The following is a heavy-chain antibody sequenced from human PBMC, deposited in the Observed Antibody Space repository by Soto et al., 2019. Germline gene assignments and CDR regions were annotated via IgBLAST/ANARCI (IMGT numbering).Heavy chain of an antibody. J-gene: IGHJ4*02. D-gene: IGHD3-16*02. V-gene: IGHV1-3*05. Sequence: QGQLVQSGAEEKKPGASVKVSCKASGYTFTGYAMHWVRQAPGQRLEWMGWINAGNGNTKYSQKFQGRVTITRDTSXSXXYMGLSSLRSEDTAVYYCARSAVSPFGGLIGPFDYWGQGNLVTVSS. CDR3: ARSAVSPFGGLIGPFDY. CDR1: GYTFTGYA. CDR2: INAGNGNT.